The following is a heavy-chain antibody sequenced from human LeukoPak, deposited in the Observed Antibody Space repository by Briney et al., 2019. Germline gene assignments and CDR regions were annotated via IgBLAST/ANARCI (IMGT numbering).Heavy chain of an antibody. D-gene: IGHD3-10*01. CDR1: GGSISSYY. J-gene: IGHJ4*02. CDR2: IYYSGST. Sequence: SETLSLTCTVSGGSISSYYWSWIRQPPGKGLEWIGYIYYSGSTNYNPSLKSRVTISVHTSKNQFSLKLSSVTAADTAVYYCARAGPATLWFGESDFDYWGQGTLVTVSS. CDR3: ARAGPATLWFGESDFDY. V-gene: IGHV4-59*01.